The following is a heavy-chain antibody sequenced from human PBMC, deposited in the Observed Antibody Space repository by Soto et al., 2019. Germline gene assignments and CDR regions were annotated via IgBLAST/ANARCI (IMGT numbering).Heavy chain of an antibody. CDR3: AKMVGATLVDY. Sequence: QVQLQESGPGLVKPSGTLSLTCTVSGASISSTSSGDWWSWVRQPPGKGLEWIGEIHHSGSTNYIPSLKSRVTMSVDKSKNQFCLRLSSVTAADTAVYYCAKMVGATLVDYWGQGTLVTVSS. CDR1: GASISSTSSGDW. CDR2: IHHSGST. J-gene: IGHJ4*02. V-gene: IGHV4-4*02. D-gene: IGHD1-26*01.